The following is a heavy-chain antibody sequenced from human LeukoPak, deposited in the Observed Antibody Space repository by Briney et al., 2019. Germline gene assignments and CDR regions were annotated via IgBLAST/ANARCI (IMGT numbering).Heavy chain of an antibody. Sequence: GASVKVSCKASGYTFTNYGISWVRQAPGQGLEWMGWISAYNGNTNYVQKLQGRVTMTTDTSASTAYMELRSLRFDDTAVYYCARDLDIVVALAAPRHYGMDVWGQGTTVTVSS. V-gene: IGHV1-18*01. CDR1: GYTFTNYG. CDR3: ARDLDIVVALAAPRHYGMDV. CDR2: ISAYNGNT. J-gene: IGHJ6*02. D-gene: IGHD2-2*01.